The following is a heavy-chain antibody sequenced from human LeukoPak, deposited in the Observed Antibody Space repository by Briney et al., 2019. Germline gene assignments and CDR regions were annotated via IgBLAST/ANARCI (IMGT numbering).Heavy chain of an antibody. CDR2: IYYSGST. Sequence: SETLSLTCTVSGGSISSSSYYWGWIRQPPGKGLEWIGSIYYSGSTYYNPSLKSRVTISVDTSKNQFSLQLNSVTPEDTAVYYCAKSSSNSYDAFDIWGQGTMVTVSS. V-gene: IGHV4-39*07. CDR1: GGSISSSSYY. J-gene: IGHJ3*02. D-gene: IGHD6-6*01. CDR3: AKSSSNSYDAFDI.